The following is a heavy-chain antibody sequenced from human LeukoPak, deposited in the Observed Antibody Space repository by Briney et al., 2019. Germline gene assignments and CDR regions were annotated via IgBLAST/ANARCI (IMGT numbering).Heavy chain of an antibody. CDR1: GFTFSSYG. CDR3: ARDPGIVGATYLDY. J-gene: IGHJ4*02. V-gene: IGHV3-33*01. D-gene: IGHD1-26*01. Sequence: GGSLRLSCAASGFTFSSYGMHWFRQPPGKGLEWVAVIWYDGSNKYYADSVKDRFTISRDNSKNTLYLQMNSLRAEDTAVYYCARDPGIVGATYLDYWGQGTLVTVSS. CDR2: IWYDGSNK.